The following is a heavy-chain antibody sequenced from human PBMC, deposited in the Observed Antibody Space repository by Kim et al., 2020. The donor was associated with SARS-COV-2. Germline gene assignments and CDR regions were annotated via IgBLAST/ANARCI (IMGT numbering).Heavy chain of an antibody. CDR3: AKDLSGDYGDPFDY. J-gene: IGHJ4*02. CDR1: GFTFSSYG. D-gene: IGHD4-17*01. V-gene: IGHV3-33*06. Sequence: GGSLRLSCAASGFTFSSYGMHWVRQAPGKGLEWVAVIWYDGSNKYYADSVKGRFTISRDNSKNTLYLQMNSLRAEDTAVYYCAKDLSGDYGDPFDYWGQGTLVTVSS. CDR2: IWYDGSNK.